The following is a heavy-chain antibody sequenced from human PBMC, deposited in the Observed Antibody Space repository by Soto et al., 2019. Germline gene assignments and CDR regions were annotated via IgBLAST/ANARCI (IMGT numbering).Heavy chain of an antibody. Sequence: QVQLQESGPGLVKPSQTLSLTCTVSGGSISSGGYYWSWIRQHPGKGLEWIGYIYYSGSTYYNPSINSRVTVSVDTSTNQYSLRLSSVTAADTAVYYCARWFGDLEYFQHWGQGTLVTVSS. CDR3: ARWFGDLEYFQH. J-gene: IGHJ1*01. D-gene: IGHD3-10*01. CDR2: IYYSGST. V-gene: IGHV4-31*03. CDR1: GGSISSGGYY.